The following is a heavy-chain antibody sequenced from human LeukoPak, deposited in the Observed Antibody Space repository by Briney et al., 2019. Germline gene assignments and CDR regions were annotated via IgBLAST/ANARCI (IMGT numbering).Heavy chain of an antibody. J-gene: IGHJ4*02. V-gene: IGHV4-38-2*01. CDR1: GYSISSGCY. CDR3: ARGGKGPYFDY. CDR2: IYHSGST. D-gene: IGHD4-23*01. Sequence: KPSETLSLTCAVSGYSISSGCYWGWLRQPPGTGLAWLGSIYHSGSTYYNPSLKSRVTISVDTSKNQFSLKLSSVTAAYTAVYYCARGGKGPYFDYWGQGTLVTVSS.